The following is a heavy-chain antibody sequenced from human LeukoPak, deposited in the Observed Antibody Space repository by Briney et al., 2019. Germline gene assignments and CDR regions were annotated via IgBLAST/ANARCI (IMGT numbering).Heavy chain of an antibody. V-gene: IGHV3-30-3*01. D-gene: IGHD2/OR15-2a*01. J-gene: IGHJ6*02. CDR3: ARISAFYAYYGMDV. Sequence: PGRSLRLSCAASGFDFSSHALHWVRQAPGKGLEWVTLISYDGSDKFYADSVKGRFTVSRDNPRNTLYLQINSLRPEDTAVYYCARISAFYAYYGMDVWGQGTTVTVSS. CDR1: GFDFSSHA. CDR2: ISYDGSDK.